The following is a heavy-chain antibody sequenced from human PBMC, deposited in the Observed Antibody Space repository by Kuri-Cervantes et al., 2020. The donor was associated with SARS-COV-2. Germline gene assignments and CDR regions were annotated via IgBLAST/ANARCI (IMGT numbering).Heavy chain of an antibody. Sequence: SQTLSLTCAVYGGSFSGYYWSWIRQPPGKGLEWIGEINHSGSTNYNPSLKSRVTISVGTSKNQFSLKLSSVTAADTAVYYCARSYYYDSNGADAFDIWGKGPMVTVSS. V-gene: IGHV4-34*01. J-gene: IGHJ3*02. CDR2: INHSGST. CDR3: ARSYYYDSNGADAFDI. D-gene: IGHD3-22*01. CDR1: GGSFSGYY.